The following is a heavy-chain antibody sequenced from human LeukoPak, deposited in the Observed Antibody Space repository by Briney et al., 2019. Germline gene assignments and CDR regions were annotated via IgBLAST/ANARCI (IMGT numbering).Heavy chain of an antibody. CDR1: GFTFRSHA. CDR3: AKQCQVYSGSFDY. D-gene: IGHD1-26*01. J-gene: IGHJ4*02. CDR2: ISGSGGST. Sequence: GGSLRLSCAASGFTFRSHAMSWVRQAAGKGLEWVSAISGSGGSTYYADSVKGRFTISRDNSKNTLYLQMNSLRAEDTAVYYCAKQCQVYSGSFDYWGQGTLVTVSS. V-gene: IGHV3-23*01.